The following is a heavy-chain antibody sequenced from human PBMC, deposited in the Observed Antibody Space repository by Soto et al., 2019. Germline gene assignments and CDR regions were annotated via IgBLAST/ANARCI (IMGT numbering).Heavy chain of an antibody. V-gene: IGHV2-5*01. J-gene: IGHJ3*02. CDR3: AHRHDLGGFDI. Sequence: SGPTLVNPTQTLTLTCTFSGFSLNTRAVGVGWIRQPPGKALEWLALINWNDDERYSPSLKDRLTITKDTSRNHVVLTMTNVDPVDTATYYCAHRHDLGGFDIWGQGTTVTVSS. D-gene: IGHD2-15*01. CDR2: INWNDDE. CDR1: GFSLNTRAVG.